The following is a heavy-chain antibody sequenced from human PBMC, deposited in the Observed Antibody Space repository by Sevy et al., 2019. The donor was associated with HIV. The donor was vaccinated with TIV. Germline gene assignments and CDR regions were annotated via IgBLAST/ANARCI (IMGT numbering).Heavy chain of an antibody. D-gene: IGHD6-6*01. CDR3: AKAEYSTNFYYYGMDV. CDR1: GFTFGSYA. CDR2: ISGSGGST. Sequence: GGSLRLSCAASGFTFGSYAMSWVRQAPGKGLEWVSGISGSGGSTYYADSVKGRFTISRDNSKNTLYMQMNSLRAEDTAVYYCAKAEYSTNFYYYGMDVWGQGTTVTVSS. V-gene: IGHV3-23*01. J-gene: IGHJ6*02.